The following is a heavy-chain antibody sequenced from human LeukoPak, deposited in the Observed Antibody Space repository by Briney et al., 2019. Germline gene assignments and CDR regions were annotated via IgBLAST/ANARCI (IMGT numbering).Heavy chain of an antibody. CDR3: ARRPYGSGVYYFDY. CDR2: IIPIFGTA. V-gene: IGHV1-69*13. J-gene: IGHJ4*02. Sequence: SVKVSCKASRGTFSSYAISWVRQAPGQGLEWMGGIIPIFGTANYAQKFQGRVTITADESTSTAYMELSSLRSEDTAVYYCARRPYGSGVYYFDYWGQGTLVTVSS. D-gene: IGHD3-10*01. CDR1: RGTFSSYA.